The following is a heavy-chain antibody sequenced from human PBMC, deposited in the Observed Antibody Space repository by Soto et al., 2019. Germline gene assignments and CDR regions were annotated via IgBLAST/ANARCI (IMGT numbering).Heavy chain of an antibody. V-gene: IGHV3-74*01. Sequence: EVQLVESGGGLVQPGGSLRLSCAASGFTFSIYWMHWVRQAPGKGPVWVSRIDNAGSSARYADSVKGRFTISRDNAKNTVYLQMNSLRAEDTAVCYCTRVGGSVSGMDVWGQGTTVTVSS. CDR1: GFTFSIYW. D-gene: IGHD1-26*01. J-gene: IGHJ6*02. CDR3: TRVGGSVSGMDV. CDR2: IDNAGSSA.